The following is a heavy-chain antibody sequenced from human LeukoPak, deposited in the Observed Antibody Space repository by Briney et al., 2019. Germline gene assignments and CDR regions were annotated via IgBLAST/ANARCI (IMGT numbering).Heavy chain of an antibody. J-gene: IGHJ4*02. CDR2: IASDGSST. CDR3: ARSHDDYGGEFDY. V-gene: IGHV3-74*01. D-gene: IGHD4-17*01. Sequence: PGGSLRLSCAASGFTFSSYWMNWVRQAPGKGLVWVSRIASDGSSTTYADSVKGRFTISRDNSKNTLYLQMNSLRAEDTAVYYCARSHDDYGGEFDYWGQGTLVTVSS. CDR1: GFTFSSYW.